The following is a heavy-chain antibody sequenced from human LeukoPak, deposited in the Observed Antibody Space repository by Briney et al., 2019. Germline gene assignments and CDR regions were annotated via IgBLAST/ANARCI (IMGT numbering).Heavy chain of an antibody. Sequence: GGSLRLSCAASGFTFSDYYMSWIRQAPGRGLEWVSYISSSGSTIYYADSVKGRFTISRDNAKNSLYLQMNNLRVEDTAVYYCARDQPIGYNYGYPFDNWGQGTLVTVSS. CDR1: GFTFSDYY. D-gene: IGHD5-18*01. CDR3: ARDQPIGYNYGYPFDN. J-gene: IGHJ4*02. V-gene: IGHV3-11*04. CDR2: ISSSGSTI.